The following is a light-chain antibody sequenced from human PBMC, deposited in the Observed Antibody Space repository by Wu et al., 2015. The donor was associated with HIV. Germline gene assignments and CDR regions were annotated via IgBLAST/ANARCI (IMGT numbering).Light chain of an antibody. J-gene: IGKJ4*01. V-gene: IGKV3-20*01. CDR3: QQYGSSPPLT. CDR1: QSVSSF. Sequence: TLSCRASQSVSSFLAXYQQKPGQAPRLLIFDASNRATGIPARFSGSGSGTDFTLTISRPEPEDSAVYYCQQYGSSPPLTFGGGTKVEIK. CDR2: DAS.